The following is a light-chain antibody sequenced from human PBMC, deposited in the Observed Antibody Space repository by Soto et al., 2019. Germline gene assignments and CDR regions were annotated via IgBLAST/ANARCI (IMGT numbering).Light chain of an antibody. V-gene: IGKV1-5*03. Sequence: DIQMTQSPSTLSASVGDRVTITCRASQSLNSWLVWYQQKPGKVPKLLIYKASRLQSGVPSRFSGSESGTEFTLTISSLQPDDFATYYCQQYSTYPLTFGGGTKVEI. J-gene: IGKJ4*01. CDR2: KAS. CDR3: QQYSTYPLT. CDR1: QSLNSW.